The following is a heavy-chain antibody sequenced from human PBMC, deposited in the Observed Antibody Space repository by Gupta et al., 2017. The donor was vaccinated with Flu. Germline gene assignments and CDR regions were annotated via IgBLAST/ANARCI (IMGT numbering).Heavy chain of an antibody. D-gene: IGHD1-1*01. CDR3: AREQTGTAGMDV. CDR2: INPNDDT. Sequence: QVLLVQSGAEVKQPGASVTVSCTASGVTFTGYHLPWVRQAPGQGLEWMGWINPNDDTRYAQNLQGRVILTRDMSITTAYMELSGLTSDDTAVYYCAREQTGTAGMDVWGQGTTVTVSS. V-gene: IGHV1-2*02. J-gene: IGHJ6*02. CDR1: GVTFTGYH.